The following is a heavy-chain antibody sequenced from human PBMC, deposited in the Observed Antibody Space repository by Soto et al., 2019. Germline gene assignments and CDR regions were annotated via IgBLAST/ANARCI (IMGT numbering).Heavy chain of an antibody. CDR3: ARTSAAGKYYYGMDV. CDR1: GYSFTSYW. D-gene: IGHD6-13*01. Sequence: PGESLKISCKGSGYSFTSYWIGWVHQMPGKGLAWMGIIYPGDSDTRYSPSFQGQVTISADKSISTAYLQWSSLKASDTAMYYCARTSAAGKYYYGMDVWGQGTTVTVSS. CDR2: IYPGDSDT. J-gene: IGHJ6*02. V-gene: IGHV5-51*07.